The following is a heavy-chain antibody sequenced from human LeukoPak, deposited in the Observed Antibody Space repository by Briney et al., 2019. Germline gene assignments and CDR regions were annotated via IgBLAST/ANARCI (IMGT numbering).Heavy chain of an antibody. CDR1: GFTFSTYW. V-gene: IGHV3-20*04. CDR3: ARAGGYSGYECFDY. J-gene: IGHJ4*02. D-gene: IGHD5-12*01. Sequence: PGGSLRLSCAAYGFTFSTYWMNGARQAPGKGLEGVIGINWNGGSTGYADSVKGRFTISRDNAKNSLYLQMNSLRAEDTALYYCARAGGYSGYECFDYWGQGTLVTVSS. CDR2: INWNGGST.